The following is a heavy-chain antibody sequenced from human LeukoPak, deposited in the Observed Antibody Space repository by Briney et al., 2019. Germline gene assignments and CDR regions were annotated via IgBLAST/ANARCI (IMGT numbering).Heavy chain of an antibody. CDR1: GYIFTSYG. J-gene: IGHJ6*02. V-gene: IGHV1-69*04. CDR2: IIPILGIA. CDR3: AMGRGYSYGYLYYYGMDV. Sequence: SVKVSCKASGYIFTSYGISWVRQAPGQGLEWMGRIIPILGIANYAQKFQGRVTITADKSTSTAYMELSSLRSEDTAVYYCAMGRGYSYGYLYYYGMDVWGQGTTVTVSS. D-gene: IGHD5-18*01.